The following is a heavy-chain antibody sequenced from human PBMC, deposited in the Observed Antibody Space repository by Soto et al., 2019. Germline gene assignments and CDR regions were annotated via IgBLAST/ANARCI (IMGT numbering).Heavy chain of an antibody. CDR2: INHSGST. D-gene: IGHD2-21*02. J-gene: IGHJ4*02. CDR1: GGSFSGYY. CDR3: ASRRLIVFFPGRYYFDY. Sequence: SETLSLTCAFYGGSFSGYYWSWIRQPPGKGLEWIGEINHSGSTNYNPSLKSRVTISVDTSKNQFSLKLSSVTAADTAVYYCASRRLIVFFPGRYYFDYWGQGTLVTVSS. V-gene: IGHV4-34*01.